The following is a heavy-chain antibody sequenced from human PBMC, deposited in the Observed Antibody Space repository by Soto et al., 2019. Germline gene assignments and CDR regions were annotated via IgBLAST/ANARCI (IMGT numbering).Heavy chain of an antibody. CDR2: ISYDGSNK. CDR3: AKDEVAGTNDYFDY. D-gene: IGHD1-7*01. V-gene: IGHV3-30*18. CDR1: GFTFSSYG. J-gene: IGHJ4*02. Sequence: GGSLRLSCAASGFTFSSYGMHWVRQAPGKGLEWVAVISYDGSNKYYADSVKGRFTISRDNSKNPLYLQMNSLRAEDTAVYYCAKDEVAGTNDYFDYWGQGTLVTVSS.